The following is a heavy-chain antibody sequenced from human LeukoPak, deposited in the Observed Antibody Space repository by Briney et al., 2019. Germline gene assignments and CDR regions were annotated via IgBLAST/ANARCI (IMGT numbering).Heavy chain of an antibody. J-gene: IGHJ4*02. V-gene: IGHV1-2*02. CDR1: GYISTPYF. Sequence: ASVKVSCTAAGYISTPYFIHGVRQAPGQGLEWMGWINPNNGDTNYVQKFQGRVTMTRDTSISTVYMELTRLRSDDKAVYYWWREVRDNILTGYQDYCGQGTLVTVSS. CDR2: INPNNGDT. CDR3: WREVRDNILTGYQDY. D-gene: IGHD3-9*01.